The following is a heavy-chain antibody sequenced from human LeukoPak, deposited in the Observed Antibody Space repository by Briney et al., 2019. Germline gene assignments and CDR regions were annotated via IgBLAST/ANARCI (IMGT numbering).Heavy chain of an antibody. V-gene: IGHV3-53*01. D-gene: IGHD3-22*01. Sequence: GGSLRLSCAASGFTASSNYTSWVRQAPGKGREWVSVVYSSGSTNYTDSVTGRFTLSRDNSKNTLYLQMNSLRAEDTAVYYCARDGGREYYDSTGYSHFDYWGQRTLVIVSS. CDR2: VYSSGST. CDR3: ARDGGREYYDSTGYSHFDY. J-gene: IGHJ4*02. CDR1: GFTASSNY.